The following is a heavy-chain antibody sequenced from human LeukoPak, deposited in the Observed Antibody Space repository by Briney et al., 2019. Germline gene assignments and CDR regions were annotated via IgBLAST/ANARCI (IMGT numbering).Heavy chain of an antibody. CDR2: VKQDGIET. V-gene: IGHV3-7*01. J-gene: IGHJ4*02. Sequence: GGSLRLSCVASGFTFSRDWMSWVRQAPGKGLEWVASVKQDGIETQYVDSVKGRFTISRDNAKNSVYLQMNSLRVEDTAVYYCARDGTGFDYWGQGTLVPVSS. CDR3: ARDGTGFDY. D-gene: IGHD2-8*02. CDR1: GFTFSRDW.